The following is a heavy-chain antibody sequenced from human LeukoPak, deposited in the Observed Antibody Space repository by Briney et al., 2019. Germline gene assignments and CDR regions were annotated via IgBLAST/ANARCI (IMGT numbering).Heavy chain of an antibody. D-gene: IGHD1-26*01. CDR1: GFSFSNCD. Sequence: QPGGSLRLSCSASGFSFSNCDMHWVRQAPGKGPEYVSSISSNGVGTQYADSVKGRSIISRDNSKNTLYLQMSSLRVEDTAVYYCLKPMMGATFDYWGQGTLVTVSS. CDR2: ISSNGVGT. J-gene: IGHJ4*02. CDR3: LKPMMGATFDY. V-gene: IGHV3-64D*09.